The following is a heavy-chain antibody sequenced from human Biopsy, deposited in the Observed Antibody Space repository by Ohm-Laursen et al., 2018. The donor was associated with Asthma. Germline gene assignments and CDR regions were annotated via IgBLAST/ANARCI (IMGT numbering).Heavy chain of an antibody. D-gene: IGHD2-2*01. CDR1: GGTFNTYV. V-gene: IGHV1-69*13. Sequence: VKISYKSLGGTFNTYVIGWVRQAPGQGLEWMGGINSVFGTTTYPQKFQDRVTITADDSTSTVYMESSSLRSEDTAVYYCARKAGSCISRTCYSLDFWGQGTLVTVSS. CDR3: ARKAGSCISRTCYSLDF. CDR2: INSVFGTT. J-gene: IGHJ4*02.